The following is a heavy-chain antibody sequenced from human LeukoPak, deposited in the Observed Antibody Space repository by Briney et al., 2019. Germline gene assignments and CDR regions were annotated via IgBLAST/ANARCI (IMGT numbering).Heavy chain of an antibody. CDR1: GYTFTGYY. CDR2: INPNSGGT. J-gene: IGHJ6*03. Sequence: GASVKVSCKASGYTFTGYYMHWVRQAPGQGLEWMGWINPNSGGTNYAQKFQGRVTMTRDTSISTAYMELSRLRSDDTAVYYCARGYSTVTTLVVYYYYYMDVWGKGTTVTVSS. V-gene: IGHV1-2*02. CDR3: ARGYSTVTTLVVYYYYYMDV. D-gene: IGHD4-17*01.